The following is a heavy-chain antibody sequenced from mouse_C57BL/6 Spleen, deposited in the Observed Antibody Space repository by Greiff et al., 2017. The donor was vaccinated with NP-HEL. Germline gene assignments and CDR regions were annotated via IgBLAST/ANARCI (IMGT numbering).Heavy chain of an antibody. CDR1: GYTFTSYW. Sequence: QVQLQQSGAELVKPGASVKLSCKASGYTFTSYWMQWVKQRPGQGLEWIGEIDPSDSYTNYNQKFKGKATLTVDTSSSTAYMQLSSLTSEDSAVYYCARRSTFAYWGQGTLVTVSA. J-gene: IGHJ3*01. CDR3: ARRSTFAY. CDR2: IDPSDSYT. V-gene: IGHV1-50*01.